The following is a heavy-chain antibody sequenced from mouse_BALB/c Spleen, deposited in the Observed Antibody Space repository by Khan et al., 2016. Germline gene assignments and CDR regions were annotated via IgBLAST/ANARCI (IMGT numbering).Heavy chain of an antibody. CDR1: GFDFSRYW. J-gene: IGHJ1*01. CDR2: INPDSSTI. D-gene: IGHD1-1*01. V-gene: IGHV4-1*02. Sequence: EVKLPESGGGLVQPGGSLKLSCAASGFDFSRYWMSWVRQAPGKGLEWIGEINPDSSTINYTPSLKDKFIISRDNAKNTLYLQMSKVRSEDTALYYCARHDYGSSGYFDVWGAGTTVTVSS. CDR3: ARHDYGSSGYFDV.